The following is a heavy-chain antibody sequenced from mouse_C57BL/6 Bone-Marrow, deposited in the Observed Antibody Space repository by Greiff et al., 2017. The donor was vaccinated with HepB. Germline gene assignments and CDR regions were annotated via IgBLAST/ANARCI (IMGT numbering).Heavy chain of an antibody. V-gene: IGHV1-53*01. CDR1: GYTFTSYW. D-gene: IGHD1-1*01. CDR2: INPSNGGT. J-gene: IGHJ2*01. Sequence: VQLQESGTELVKPGASVKLSCKASGYTFTSYWMHWVKQRPGQGLEWIGNINPSNGGTNYNEKFKSKATLTVDKSSSTAYMQLSSLTSEDSAVYYCARAGLRSYFDYWGQGTTLTVSS. CDR3: ARAGLRSYFDY.